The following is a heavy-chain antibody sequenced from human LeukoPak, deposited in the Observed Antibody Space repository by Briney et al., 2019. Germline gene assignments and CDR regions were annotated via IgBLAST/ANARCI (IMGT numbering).Heavy chain of an antibody. J-gene: IGHJ4*02. CDR2: INWNGGST. D-gene: IGHD1-26*01. V-gene: IGHV3-20*04. Sequence: GGSLRLSCAASGFTFSSYWMHWVRQAPGKGLEWVSGINWNGGSTGYADSVKGRFTISRDNAKNSLYLQMNSLRAEDTAVYYCARRRDSGSLQHFDYWGQGTLVTVSS. CDR1: GFTFSSYW. CDR3: ARRRDSGSLQHFDY.